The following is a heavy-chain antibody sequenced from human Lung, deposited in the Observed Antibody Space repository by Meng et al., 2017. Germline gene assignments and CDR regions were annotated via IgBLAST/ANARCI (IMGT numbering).Heavy chain of an antibody. CDR1: GGSFSDYY. CDR2: INHSGST. CDR3: ARGPTTMAHDFDY. V-gene: IGHV4-34*01. Sequence: QVDLQQWGAGLLQPSETLSLTCVVSGGSFSDYYWSWIRQPPGKGLEWIGEINHSGSTNYNPSLESRATISVDTSQNNLSLKLSSVTAADSAVYYCARGPTTMAHDFDYWGQGTLVTVSS. D-gene: IGHD4-11*01. J-gene: IGHJ4*02.